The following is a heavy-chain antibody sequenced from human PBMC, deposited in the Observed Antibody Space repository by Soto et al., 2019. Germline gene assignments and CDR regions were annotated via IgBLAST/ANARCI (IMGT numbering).Heavy chain of an antibody. D-gene: IGHD3-9*01. CDR3: ARVGLRYFDWLREGIDY. Sequence: SETLSLTCAVSGGSISSSNWWSWVRQPPGKGLEWIGEIYHSGSTNYNPSLKGRVTISVDKSKNQFSLKLSSVTAADTAVYYCARVGLRYFDWLREGIDYWGQGTLVTVSS. CDR1: GGSISSSNW. J-gene: IGHJ4*02. V-gene: IGHV4-4*02. CDR2: IYHSGST.